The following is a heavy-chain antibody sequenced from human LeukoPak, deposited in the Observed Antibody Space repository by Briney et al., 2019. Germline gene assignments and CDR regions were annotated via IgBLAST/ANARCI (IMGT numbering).Heavy chain of an antibody. D-gene: IGHD6-13*01. V-gene: IGHV1-46*01. Sequence: GASVTVSCKASGYTFTSYYMHWVRQAPGQGLEWMGIINPSGGSTSYAQKFQGRVTMTRDTSTSTVYMELSSLRSEDTAVYYCARDRVRSSSWYYFDYWGQGTLVTVSS. CDR3: ARDRVRSSSWYYFDY. CDR1: GYTFTSYY. J-gene: IGHJ4*02. CDR2: INPSGGST.